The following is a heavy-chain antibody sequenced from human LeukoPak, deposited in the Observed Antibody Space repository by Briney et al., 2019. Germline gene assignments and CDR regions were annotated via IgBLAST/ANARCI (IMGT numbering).Heavy chain of an antibody. V-gene: IGHV3-30*02. J-gene: IGHJ5*02. D-gene: IGHD3-22*01. CDR3: AKGNYYDSSAYNWFDP. CDR2: IRYDGTNK. CDR1: GFTFSSYG. Sequence: GGSLRLSCAASGFTFSSYGMHWVRKAPGKGLEWVAFIRYDGTNKYYAESVKGRFTISRDNSKNTPYVQMNSLRAEDTAVYYCAKGNYYDSSAYNWFDPWGQGTLVTVSS.